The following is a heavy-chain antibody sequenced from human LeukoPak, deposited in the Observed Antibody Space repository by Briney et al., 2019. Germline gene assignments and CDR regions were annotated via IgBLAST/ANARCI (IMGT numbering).Heavy chain of an antibody. Sequence: GGSLRLSCAASGFTFSSYAMHWVRQAPGKGLEWVSSISSSSSYIYYADSVKGRFTISRDNAKNSLYLQMNSLRAEDTAVYYCARAASYGSFDYWGQGTLVTVSS. D-gene: IGHD5-18*01. CDR3: ARAASYGSFDY. V-gene: IGHV3-21*01. J-gene: IGHJ4*02. CDR2: ISSSSSYI. CDR1: GFTFSSYA.